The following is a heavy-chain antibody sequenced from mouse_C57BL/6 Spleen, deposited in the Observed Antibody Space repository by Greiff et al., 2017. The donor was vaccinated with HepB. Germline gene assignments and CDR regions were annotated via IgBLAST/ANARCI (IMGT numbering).Heavy chain of an antibody. Sequence: QVQLQQPGAELVKPGASVKLSCKASGYTFTSYWMQWVKKRTGQGLEWIGEIDHAGSYTNYKQKFKGKATLTVDTSSSTAYMQLSSLTSEDSAVYYCARRDHRNWGYFDVWGTGTTVTVSA. V-gene: IGHV1-50*01. J-gene: IGHJ1*03. CDR1: GYTFTSYW. D-gene: IGHD4-1*01. CDR2: IDHAGSYT. CDR3: ARRDHRNWGYFDV.